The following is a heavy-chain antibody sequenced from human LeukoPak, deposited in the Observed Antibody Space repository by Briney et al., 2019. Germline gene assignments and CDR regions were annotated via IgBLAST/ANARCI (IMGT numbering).Heavy chain of an antibody. Sequence: PGGSLRLSCAASGFTVSSKYMSWVRQAPGKGLEWVSAIYSGGNTWYADSVKGRFTNSRDNSKNTVYLQMNSLRPEDTAMYYCASATYCAGDCYAFFDFWGQGALVTASS. CDR1: GFTVSSKY. V-gene: IGHV3-66*02. CDR3: ASATYCAGDCYAFFDF. D-gene: IGHD2-21*02. J-gene: IGHJ4*02. CDR2: IYSGGNT.